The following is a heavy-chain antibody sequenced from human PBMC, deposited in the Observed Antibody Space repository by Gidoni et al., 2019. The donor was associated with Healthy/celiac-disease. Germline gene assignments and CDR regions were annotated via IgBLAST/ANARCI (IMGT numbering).Heavy chain of an antibody. J-gene: IGHJ3*02. CDR1: GFTFSSYW. D-gene: IGHD6-6*01. Sequence: EVQLAESGGGLVQPGGSLRLSCPPSGFTFSSYWMHWVRQAPGKGPVWVSRINSDGSSTSYADSVKGRFTISRDNAKNTLYLQMNSLRAEDTAVYYCARALATSHAFDIWGQGTMVTVSS. CDR3: ARALATSHAFDI. V-gene: IGHV3-74*01. CDR2: INSDGSST.